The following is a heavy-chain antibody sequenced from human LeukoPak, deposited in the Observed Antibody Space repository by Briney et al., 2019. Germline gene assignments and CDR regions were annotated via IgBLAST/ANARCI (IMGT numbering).Heavy chain of an antibody. Sequence: GASVKVSCKASGYTFTSYDIDWVRQATGQGLAWMGWMNPNSGNTGYAQKFQGRVTMTRNTSISTAYMELSSLRSEDTAVYYCASLPAATPNDDAFDIWGQGTMVTVSS. CDR1: GYTFTSYD. CDR3: ASLPAATPNDDAFDI. D-gene: IGHD2-2*02. CDR2: MNPNSGNT. V-gene: IGHV1-8*01. J-gene: IGHJ3*02.